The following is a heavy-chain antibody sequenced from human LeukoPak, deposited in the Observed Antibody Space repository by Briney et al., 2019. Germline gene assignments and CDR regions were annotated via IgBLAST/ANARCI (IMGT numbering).Heavy chain of an antibody. J-gene: IGHJ6*02. Sequence: GGSLRLSCAASGCTFSSFAMSWVRQAPGKGVEGVAGISGSGGSTYYADAVKGRFTISRDNSKNTLYLQMNSLRAEDTAVYYCAKEMAATYYYAMDVWGQGTTVTVSS. CDR2: ISGSGGST. CDR1: GCTFSSFA. V-gene: IGHV3-23*01. D-gene: IGHD1-26*01. CDR3: AKEMAATYYYAMDV.